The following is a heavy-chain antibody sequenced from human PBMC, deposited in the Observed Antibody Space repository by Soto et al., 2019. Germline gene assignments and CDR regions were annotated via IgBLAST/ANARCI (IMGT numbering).Heavy chain of an antibody. D-gene: IGHD3-9*01. J-gene: IGHJ5*02. V-gene: IGHV6-1*01. CDR2: TYYRSKWYN. Sequence: SQSLSLTCAISWDSVSSNSAAWNWIRQSPSRGLEWLGRTYYRSKWYNDYAVSVKSRITINTDTSKNQFSLQLNSVTPEDTAVYYCARGLRYSNCFDPWGQGTLVTVSS. CDR3: ARGLRYSNCFDP. CDR1: WDSVSSNSAA.